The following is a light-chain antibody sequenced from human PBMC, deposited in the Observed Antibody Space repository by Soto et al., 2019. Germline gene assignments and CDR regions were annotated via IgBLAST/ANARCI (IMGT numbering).Light chain of an antibody. CDR3: QQSRNTPRT. CDR2: AAS. V-gene: IGKV1-39*01. Sequence: DIQMTQSPSSLSASVGDRVTLTCRASQTISSWLAWYQQKPGKAPKLLIFAASTLQSGVPSRFSGSGSGTEFTLTINNLEPEDFATYYCQQSRNTPRTFGRGTKVDIK. CDR1: QTISSW. J-gene: IGKJ1*01.